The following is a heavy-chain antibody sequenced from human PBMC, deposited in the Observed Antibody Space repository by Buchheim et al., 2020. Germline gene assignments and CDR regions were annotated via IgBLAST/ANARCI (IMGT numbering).Heavy chain of an antibody. CDR3: ASHYDIVTGDYNY. CDR2: INGDGSST. Sequence: EVQLVESGGGLVQPGGSLRLSCAASGVTFSSYWMHWVRQAPGKGLVWVSRINGDGSSTTNADSVKGRFTISRDNAKNTLYLQMNSLRVEDTAVYYCASHYDIVTGDYNYWGQGTL. J-gene: IGHJ4*02. V-gene: IGHV3-74*01. D-gene: IGHD3-9*01. CDR1: GVTFSSYW.